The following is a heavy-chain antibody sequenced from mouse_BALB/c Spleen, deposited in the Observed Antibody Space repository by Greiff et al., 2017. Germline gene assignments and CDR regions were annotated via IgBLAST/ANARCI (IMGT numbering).Heavy chain of an antibody. V-gene: IGHV6-6*02. CDR1: GFTFSNYW. CDR2: IRLKSNNYAT. CDR3: TRDAMDY. J-gene: IGHJ4*01. Sequence: EVKLMESGGGLVQPGGSMKLSCVASGFTFSNYWMNWVRQSPEKGLEWVAEIRLKSNNYATHYAESVKGRFTISRDDSKSSVYLQMNNLRAEDTGIYYCTRDAMDYWGQGTSVTVSS.